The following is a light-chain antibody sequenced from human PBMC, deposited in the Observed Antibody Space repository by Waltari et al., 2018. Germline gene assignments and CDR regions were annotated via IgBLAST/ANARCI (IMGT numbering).Light chain of an antibody. Sequence: QSALTQPASVSGSPGQSITISCTGTSSDVGDYNFVSCYQQHPAKAPQLILSLVNSRPSGVSNRFSGSKAGNTASLTISELQAEVGADYYCSSYTTSNTLWVFGGGTKLTVL. J-gene: IGLJ3*02. CDR3: SSYTTSNTLWV. CDR1: SSDVGDYNF. CDR2: LVN. V-gene: IGLV2-14*03.